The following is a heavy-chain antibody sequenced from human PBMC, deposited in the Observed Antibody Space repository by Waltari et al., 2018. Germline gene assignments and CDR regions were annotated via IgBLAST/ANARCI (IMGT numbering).Heavy chain of an antibody. Sequence: EVQLVESGGGLIQPGGSLRLSCAASGFTVSSNYMSWVRQAPGKGLAWVSVIYSGGGTYYADSVKGRFTISRDNSKNTLYLQMNSLRAEDTAVYYCARAPPYSYCYLDYWGQGTLVTVSS. CDR2: IYSGGGT. J-gene: IGHJ4*02. D-gene: IGHD5-18*01. CDR3: ARAPPYSYCYLDY. V-gene: IGHV3-53*01. CDR1: GFTVSSNY.